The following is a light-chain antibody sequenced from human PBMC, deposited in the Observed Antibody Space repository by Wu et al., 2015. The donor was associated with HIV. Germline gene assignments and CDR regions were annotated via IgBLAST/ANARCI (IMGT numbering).Light chain of an antibody. CDR1: QRLTSRY. CDR2: GAS. Sequence: EIVLTQFPGTLSLSPGDRATLSCRASQRLTSRYLAWYQQKPGQAPRLLIFGASNRATGIPARFSGSGSGTEFALTISSLQSEDFAVYYCQQYNNWPRSFGQGTKLEIK. V-gene: IGKV3D-15*01. CDR3: QQYNNWPRS. J-gene: IGKJ2*03.